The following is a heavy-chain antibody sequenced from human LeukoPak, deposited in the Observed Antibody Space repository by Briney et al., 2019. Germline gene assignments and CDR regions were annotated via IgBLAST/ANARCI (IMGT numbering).Heavy chain of an antibody. CDR1: GYTFTDYY. J-gene: IGHJ4*02. CDR3: ATLGATEFDY. D-gene: IGHD1-26*01. V-gene: IGHV1-2*02. Sequence: ASVKVSCKASGYTFTDYYIHWVRQAPGQGLEGMGWINPNSGGTNYAQKFQGRVTMTRDKSINTAYMELSRLRSDDTAVYYCATLGATEFDYWGQGTLVTVSS. CDR2: INPNSGGT.